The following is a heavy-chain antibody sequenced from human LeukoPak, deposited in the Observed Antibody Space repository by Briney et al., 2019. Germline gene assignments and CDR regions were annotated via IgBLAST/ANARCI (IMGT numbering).Heavy chain of an antibody. Sequence: GGSLRLSCAASGFTFSTYAMSWVRQAPGKGLEWVSAISGSSSNTYYADSVKGRFTISRDNSKNTLFLQMSSLRVEDTAVYYCARAYSSKEIDSWGQGTLVTVSS. V-gene: IGHV3-23*01. CDR2: ISGSSSNT. CDR3: ARAYSSKEIDS. D-gene: IGHD6-13*01. CDR1: GFTFSTYA. J-gene: IGHJ4*02.